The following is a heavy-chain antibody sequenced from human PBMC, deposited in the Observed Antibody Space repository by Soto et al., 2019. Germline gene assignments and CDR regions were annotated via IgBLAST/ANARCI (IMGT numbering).Heavy chain of an antibody. D-gene: IGHD5-12*01. CDR1: GGSFSGYY. V-gene: IGHV4-34*01. CDR3: ARAGVATIYPGNNWFDP. CDR2: INHSGST. J-gene: IGHJ5*02. Sequence: SETLSLTCAVYGGSFSGYYWTWLRQPPGTGLEWIGEINHSGSTYYNPSLKSRVTISVDASKNQFSLNLSSVTAADTAMYYCARAGVATIYPGNNWFDPWGQGTLVTVSS.